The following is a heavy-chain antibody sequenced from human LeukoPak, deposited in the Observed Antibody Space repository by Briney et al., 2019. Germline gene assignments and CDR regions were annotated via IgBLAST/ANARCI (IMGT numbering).Heavy chain of an antibody. D-gene: IGHD3-22*01. J-gene: IGHJ4*02. V-gene: IGHV3-7*01. CDR1: GFTFSSYW. Sequence: GGSLRLSCAASGFTFSSYWMSWVRQAPGKGLEWVANIKQDGSEKYYVDSVKGRFTISRDNAKNSLYLQMNSLRAEDTAVYYCARGRGRYYDSSGYSFGYFDYWGQGTLVTVSS. CDR3: ARGRGRYYDSSGYSFGYFDY. CDR2: IKQDGSEK.